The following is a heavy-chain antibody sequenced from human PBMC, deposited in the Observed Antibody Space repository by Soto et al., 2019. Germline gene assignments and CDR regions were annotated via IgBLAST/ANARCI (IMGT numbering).Heavy chain of an antibody. Sequence: QVQLQESGPGLVKPSQTLSLTCTVSGGSISNVNYCWCWIRQSPNKGMVWIGHIYDGGSTYNNPSLRSLITILVDRSTYQFSLKLSSVSAADTAVYCCTRGPSGDKVDYWGQGILVTVSS. J-gene: IGHJ4*02. CDR1: GGSISNVNYC. CDR2: IYDGGST. D-gene: IGHD7-27*01. CDR3: TRGPSGDKVDY. V-gene: IGHV4-30-4*01.